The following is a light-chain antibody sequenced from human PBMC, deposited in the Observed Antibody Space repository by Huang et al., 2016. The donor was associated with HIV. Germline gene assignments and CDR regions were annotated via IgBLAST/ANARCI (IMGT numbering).Light chain of an antibody. CDR1: QSIRSN. Sequence: EIVMTQSPATLSVSPGERVTLSCRASQSIRSNLAWYHQKPGQAPRLLIYGASTRATGVPATFSGSGSVTEFTLIISSLQSEESAVYYCQQCYNWPYTFGQGTKLEIK. J-gene: IGKJ2*01. CDR3: QQCYNWPYT. V-gene: IGKV3-15*01. CDR2: GAS.